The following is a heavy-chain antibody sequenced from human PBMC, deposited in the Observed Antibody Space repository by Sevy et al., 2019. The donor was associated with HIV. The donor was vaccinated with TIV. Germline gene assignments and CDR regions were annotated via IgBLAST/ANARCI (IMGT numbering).Heavy chain of an antibody. Sequence: GGSLRLSCVASGFTFSSYSMNWVRQAPGKGLEWVSSISSSSSYIYYADSVKGRFTISRDNAKNSLYLQMNSLRAEDTAVYYCARETMVTGNYYYGMDVWGQGTTVTVSS. CDR2: ISSSSSYI. J-gene: IGHJ6*02. CDR3: ARETMVTGNYYYGMDV. CDR1: GFTFSSYS. V-gene: IGHV3-21*01. D-gene: IGHD5-18*01.